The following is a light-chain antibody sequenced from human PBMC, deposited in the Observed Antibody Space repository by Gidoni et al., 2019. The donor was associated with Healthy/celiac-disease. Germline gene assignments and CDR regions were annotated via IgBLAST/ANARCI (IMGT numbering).Light chain of an antibody. V-gene: IGKV1-NL1*01. Sequence: DIQMTKSPSSLSASVGDRVTITCRASQGISNSLAWYQQKPGKAPKLLLYAASRLESGVPSRFSGSGSGTDYTLTISSLQPEDFATYYCQQYYSTLLTFXGXTKVEIK. J-gene: IGKJ4*01. CDR3: QQYYSTLLT. CDR2: AAS. CDR1: QGISNS.